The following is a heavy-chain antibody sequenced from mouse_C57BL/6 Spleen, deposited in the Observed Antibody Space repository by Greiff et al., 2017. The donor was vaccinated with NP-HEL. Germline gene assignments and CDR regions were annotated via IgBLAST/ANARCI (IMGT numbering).Heavy chain of an antibody. V-gene: IGHV1-19*01. CDR3: ARRRVYSNFDY. D-gene: IGHD2-5*01. CDR1: GYTFTDYY. J-gene: IGHJ2*01. Sequence: EVKLMESGPVLVKPGASVKMSCKASGYTFTDYYMNWVKQSHGKSLEWIGVINPYNGGTSYNQKFKGKATLTVDKSSSTAYMELNSLTSEDSAVYYCARRRVYSNFDYWGQGTTLTVSS. CDR2: INPYNGGT.